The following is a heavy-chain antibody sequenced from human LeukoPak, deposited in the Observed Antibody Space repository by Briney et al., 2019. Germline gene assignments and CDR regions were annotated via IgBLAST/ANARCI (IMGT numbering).Heavy chain of an antibody. CDR2: SRTKTNGVTA. D-gene: IGHD2-15*01. J-gene: IGHJ4*02. CDR3: ARLIVVVVAASIYFDS. V-gene: IGHV3-49*03. Sequence: GGSLRLSCTASGFTFGEDAMSWFRQAPGTGVEWLGFSRTKTNGVTAEYAASGKGRFSISRDDCKSIDYLQMNSLKTEDTAVYYCARLIVVVVAASIYFDSWGQGTRVTVSS. CDR1: GFTFGEDA.